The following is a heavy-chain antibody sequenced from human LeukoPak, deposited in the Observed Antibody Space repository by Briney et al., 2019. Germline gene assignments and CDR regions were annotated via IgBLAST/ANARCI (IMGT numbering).Heavy chain of an antibody. J-gene: IGHJ4*02. V-gene: IGHV1-2*02. D-gene: IGHD1-26*01. CDR3: ARVWELQGEYYFDY. CDR2: INPNSGGT. CDR1: GYTFTGYY. Sequence: GASVKVSCKAPGYTFTGYYMHWVRQAPGQGLEWMGWINPNSGGTNYAQKFQGRVTMTRDTSISTAYMELSRLRSDDTAVYYCARVWELQGEYYFDYWGQGTLVTVSS.